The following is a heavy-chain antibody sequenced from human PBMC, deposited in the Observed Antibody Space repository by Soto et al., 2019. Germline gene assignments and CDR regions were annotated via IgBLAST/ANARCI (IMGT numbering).Heavy chain of an antibody. V-gene: IGHV3-48*01. CDR3: AAQGQLAMEY. D-gene: IGHD6-13*01. J-gene: IGHJ4*02. CDR2: ISSSSSTI. CDR1: GFTFSSYS. Sequence: GGSLRLSCAASGFTFSSYSMNWVRQAPGKGLEWVSYISSSSSTIYYADSVKGRFTISRDNAKNSLYLQMNSLRAEDTAVYYCAAQGQLAMEYWGQGTLVTVSS.